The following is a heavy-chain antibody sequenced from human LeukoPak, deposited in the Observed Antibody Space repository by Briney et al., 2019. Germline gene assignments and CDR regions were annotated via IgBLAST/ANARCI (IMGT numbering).Heavy chain of an antibody. D-gene: IGHD2-15*01. J-gene: IGHJ5*02. CDR3: ARGGKGYCSGGSCYRTGYNWFDP. V-gene: IGHV4-34*01. CDR1: GGSFSGYY. Sequence: SETLSLTCAVYGGSFSGYYWSWIRQPPGKGLEWIGEINHSGSINYNPSLKSRVTISVDTSKNQFSLKLSSVTAADTAVYYCARGGKGYCSGGSCYRTGYNWFDPWGQGTLVTVSS. CDR2: INHSGSI.